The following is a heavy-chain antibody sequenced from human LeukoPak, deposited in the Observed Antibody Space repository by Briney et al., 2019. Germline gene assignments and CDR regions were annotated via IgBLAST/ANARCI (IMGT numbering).Heavy chain of an antibody. CDR1: GGSISSSSYY. V-gene: IGHV4-39*07. Sequence: SETLSLTCTVSGGSISSSSYYWGWIRQPPGKGLEWIGSIYYSGSTYYNPSPKSRVTISVDTPKNQFSLKLSSVTAADTAVYYCARDPVRGVTPFDYWGQGTLVTVSS. CDR3: ARDPVRGVTPFDY. D-gene: IGHD3-10*01. CDR2: IYYSGST. J-gene: IGHJ4*02.